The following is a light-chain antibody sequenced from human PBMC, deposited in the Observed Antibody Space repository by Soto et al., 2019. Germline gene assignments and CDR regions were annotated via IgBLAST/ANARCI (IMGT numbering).Light chain of an antibody. CDR3: SSKTSSSSPFV. V-gene: IGLV2-14*01. CDR1: TSEVDAYNY. CDR2: EVS. J-gene: IGLJ1*01. Sequence: HSALTPPASVSGPPGEAITTSCTCSTSEVDAYNYITWYKHHPAQGPQLNIDEVSNRPSRVSNRFSRSKSGNTASLTISGLQADDEGDYYCSSKTSSSSPFVFGTGTNVTVL.